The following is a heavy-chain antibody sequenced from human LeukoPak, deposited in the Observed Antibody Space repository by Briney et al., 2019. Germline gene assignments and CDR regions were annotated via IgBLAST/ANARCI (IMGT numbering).Heavy chain of an antibody. J-gene: IGHJ4*02. Sequence: GGSLRLSCAASGFTFSSYAMTWVRQAPGKGLEWVSAISGSGGSTHYADSVKGRFTISRDNAGDTLYLQMNSLRAEDTGVYYCATDLSGRHDYWGQGTLVTVSS. V-gene: IGHV3-23*01. D-gene: IGHD5-12*01. CDR3: ATDLSGRHDY. CDR2: ISGSGGST. CDR1: GFTFSSYA.